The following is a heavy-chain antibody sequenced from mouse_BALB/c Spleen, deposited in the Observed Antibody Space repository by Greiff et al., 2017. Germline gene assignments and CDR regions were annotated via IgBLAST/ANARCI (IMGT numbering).Heavy chain of an antibody. Sequence: EVMLVESGPSLVKPSQTLSLTCSVTGDSITSGYWNWIRKFPGNKLEYMGYISYSGSTYYNPSLKSRISITRDTSKNQYYLQLNSVTTEDTATYYCASGRNWDPAWFAYWGQGTLVTVSA. V-gene: IGHV3-8*02. J-gene: IGHJ3*01. CDR2: ISYSGST. D-gene: IGHD4-1*01. CDR3: ASGRNWDPAWFAY. CDR1: GDSITSGY.